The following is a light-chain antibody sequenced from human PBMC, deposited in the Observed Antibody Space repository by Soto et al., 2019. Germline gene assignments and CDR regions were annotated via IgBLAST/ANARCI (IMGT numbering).Light chain of an antibody. J-gene: IGKJ1*01. CDR1: QTVTRSY. V-gene: IGKV3-20*01. CDR2: GAS. Sequence: EIVLTQSPGTMSLSPGERVTLSCRASQTVTRSYLAWYQQKPGQAPRLLIYGASIRATGIPDRFSGSGSGTDFTLTISSLEPEDFAVYYCQQYGTSPRTFGQGTKVAIK. CDR3: QQYGTSPRT.